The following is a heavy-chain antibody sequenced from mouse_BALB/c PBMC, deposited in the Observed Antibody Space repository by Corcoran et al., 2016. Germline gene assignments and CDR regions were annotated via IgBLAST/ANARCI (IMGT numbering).Heavy chain of an antibody. CDR1: GYSITRGYY. CDR2: ISYDGSN. Sequence: DVQLQESGPGLVNPSQSLSLTCSVTGYSITRGYYWNWIRQFPGNKLEGMGYISYDGSNNYNPSLKNRISITRDTSKNQFFLKLNSVTTEDTATYYCARGGSGTFDYWGQGTTLTVSA. D-gene: IGHD3-2*02. V-gene: IGHV3-6*02. CDR3: ARGGSGTFDY. J-gene: IGHJ2*01.